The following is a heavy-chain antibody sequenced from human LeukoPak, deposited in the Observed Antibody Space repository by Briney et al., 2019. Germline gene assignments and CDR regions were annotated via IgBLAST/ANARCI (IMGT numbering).Heavy chain of an antibody. CDR3: ATGGDGYNSGVDWFDP. CDR2: FDPEDGET. CDR1: GYTLTELS. D-gene: IGHD5-24*01. Sequence: ASVKGSCKVSGYTLTELSMHWVRQAPGKGLEWMGGFDPEDGETIYAQKFQGRVTMTEDTSTDTAYMELSSLRSEDTAVYYCATGGDGYNSGVDWFDPWGQGTLVTVSS. J-gene: IGHJ5*02. V-gene: IGHV1-24*01.